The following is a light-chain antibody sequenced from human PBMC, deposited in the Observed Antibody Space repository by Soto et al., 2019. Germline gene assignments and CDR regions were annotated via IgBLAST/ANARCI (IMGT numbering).Light chain of an antibody. CDR2: CAS. Sequence: EIVLTQSPGTLSLSPGERATLSCRASQSVSSSYLAWYQHKPGQAPRLLIYCASNRATCIPDRFSCSGSGTDFTLTISRLEPEDFAVYSCPQYGSSPPYTFGQGTKLEIK. CDR1: QSVSSSY. J-gene: IGKJ2*01. V-gene: IGKV3-20*01. CDR3: PQYGSSPPYT.